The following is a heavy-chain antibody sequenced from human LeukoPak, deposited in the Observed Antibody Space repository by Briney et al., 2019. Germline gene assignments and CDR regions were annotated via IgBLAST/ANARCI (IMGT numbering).Heavy chain of an antibody. J-gene: IGHJ4*02. D-gene: IGHD2-2*01. CDR1: GYTFTNYY. CDR3: ARVGGHCTSTSCPPPDY. V-gene: IGHV1-46*01. Sequence: ASVKVSCKASGYTFTNYYMHWVRQAPGQGLEWMGIINPSGGSTSYAQKFQGRVTMTRDTSTSTVYMELSSLRSEDTAVYYCARVGGHCTSTSCPPPDYWGQGTLVTVSS. CDR2: INPSGGST.